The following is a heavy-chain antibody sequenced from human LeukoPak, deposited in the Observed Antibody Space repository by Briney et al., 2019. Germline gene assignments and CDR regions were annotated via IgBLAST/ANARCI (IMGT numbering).Heavy chain of an antibody. CDR2: LSWNSGSI. CDR1: GFTFDDYA. CDR3: AKDLSSGWYGDAFDI. J-gene: IGHJ3*02. Sequence: GGSLRLSCAASGFTFDDYAMHWVRQAPGKGLEWVSGLSWNSGSIGYADSVKGRFTISRDNAKNSLYLQMNSLRAEDTALYYCAKDLSSGWYGDAFDIWGQGTMVTVSS. D-gene: IGHD6-19*01. V-gene: IGHV3-9*01.